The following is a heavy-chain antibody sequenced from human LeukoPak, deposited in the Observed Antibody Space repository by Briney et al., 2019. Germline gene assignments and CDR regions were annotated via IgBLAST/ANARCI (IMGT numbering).Heavy chain of an antibody. Sequence: SETLSLTCTVSGGSISSYYWSWIRQPPGKGLEWIGYIYYSGSTNCNPSLKSRVTISVDTSKNQLSLKLSSVTAADTAVYYCAREDYYDSSGYYSPGAFDIWGQGTMVTVSS. CDR3: AREDYYDSSGYYSPGAFDI. CDR2: IYYSGST. CDR1: GGSISSYY. J-gene: IGHJ3*02. V-gene: IGHV4-59*01. D-gene: IGHD3-22*01.